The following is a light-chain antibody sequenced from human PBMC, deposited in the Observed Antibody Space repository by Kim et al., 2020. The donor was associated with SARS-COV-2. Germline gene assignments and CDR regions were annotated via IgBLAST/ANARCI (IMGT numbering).Light chain of an antibody. V-gene: IGKV1-5*03. Sequence: DIQMTQSPSTLSASVGDRVTITCRASQSISSWLAWYQQKPGKPPKVLIYKASTLESGVPSRFSGSGSGTEFTLTISSLQPDDLATYFCQQYWKYPLTFGGGTKVEIK. CDR3: QQYWKYPLT. CDR1: QSISSW. J-gene: IGKJ4*01. CDR2: KAS.